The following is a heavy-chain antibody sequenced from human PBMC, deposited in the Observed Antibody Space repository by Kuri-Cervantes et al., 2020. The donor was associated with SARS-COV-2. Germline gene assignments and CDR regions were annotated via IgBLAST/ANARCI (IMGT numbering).Heavy chain of an antibody. V-gene: IGHV3-21*04. J-gene: IGHJ4*02. CDR1: GFTFRSYS. CDR3: ARALRIAAAGTFGY. D-gene: IGHD6-13*01. CDR2: ISSSSSYI. Sequence: GGSLRLSCAASGFTFRSYSMNWVRQAPGKGLEWVSSISSSSSYIYYADSVKGRFTISRDNAKNSLYLQMNSLRAEDTAVYYCARALRIAAAGTFGYWGQGTLVTVSS.